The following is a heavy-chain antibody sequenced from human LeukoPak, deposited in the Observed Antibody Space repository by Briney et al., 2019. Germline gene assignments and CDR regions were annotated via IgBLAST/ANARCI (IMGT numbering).Heavy chain of an antibody. CDR2: ISSSSNTT. V-gene: IGHV3-48*01. Sequence: PGGSLRLSCAASGFTFSSYSMNWVRQAPGKGLEWVSYISSSSNTTYYADSVKGRFTISGDNAKNSLYLQMNSLRAEDTAVYYCARDWYCSGGSCYSRDWFDPWGQGTLVTVSS. CDR3: ARDWYCSGGSCYSRDWFDP. J-gene: IGHJ5*02. D-gene: IGHD2-15*01. CDR1: GFTFSSYS.